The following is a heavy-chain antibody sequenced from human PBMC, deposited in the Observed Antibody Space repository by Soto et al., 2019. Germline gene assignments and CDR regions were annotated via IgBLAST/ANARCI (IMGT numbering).Heavy chain of an antibody. CDR1: GFSLSTSGVG. CDR2: IYWSDEK. D-gene: IGHD4-4*01. V-gene: IGHV2-5*01. CDR3: AHRRGADYKGCFHY. Sequence: QITWQESGPTLVKPTQILTLTCTFSGFSLSTSGVGVGWIHQPPGKALEWLALIYWSDEKRYSPSLSSRLTITKDTSKNQVVLTMTNMDPVDTATYYCAHRRGADYKGCFHYWGQGTLVTVSS. J-gene: IGHJ4*02.